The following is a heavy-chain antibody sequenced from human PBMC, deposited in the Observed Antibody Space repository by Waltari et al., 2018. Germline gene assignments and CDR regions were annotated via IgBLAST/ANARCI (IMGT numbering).Heavy chain of an antibody. J-gene: IGHJ5*02. D-gene: IGHD6-19*01. CDR2: INQDGSGK. Sequence: EVQLVESGGGLVQPGGSLRLSCAASGFTFSSYWMSWVRQAPGKGLEWVANINQDGSGKYYVDSVKGRFTISRDNAKNSLYLQMTTLRAEDTAVYYCARSVAGQLNWFDPWGQGTLVTVSS. CDR3: ARSVAGQLNWFDP. CDR1: GFTFSSYW. V-gene: IGHV3-7*03.